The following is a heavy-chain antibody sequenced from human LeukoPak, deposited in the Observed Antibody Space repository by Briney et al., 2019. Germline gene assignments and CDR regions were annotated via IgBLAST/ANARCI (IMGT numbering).Heavy chain of an antibody. Sequence: SETLSLTCTVSGGSISCAEYYWTWIRQPPGKGLEWIAYIHYSGTTYYNPSLKSRVTISVDTSKNQFSLKLRSVTAADTAVYYCARLKGMDVWGQGTTVTVSS. CDR3: ARLKGMDV. J-gene: IGHJ6*02. CDR2: IHYSGTT. CDR1: GGSISCAEYY. V-gene: IGHV4-30-4*01.